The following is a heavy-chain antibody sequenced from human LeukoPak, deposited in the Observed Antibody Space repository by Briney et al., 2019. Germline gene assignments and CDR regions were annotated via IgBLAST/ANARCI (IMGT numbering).Heavy chain of an antibody. CDR1: GFTFDDYG. J-gene: IGHJ4*02. CDR3: ARLYYYDSSGYGVFDY. V-gene: IGHV3-20*04. Sequence: GGSLRLSCAASGFTFDDYGMSWVRQAPGKGLEWVSGINWNGGSTGYADSVKGRFTISRDNAKNSLYLQMNSLRAEDTALYYCARLYYYDSSGYGVFDYWGQETLVTVSS. D-gene: IGHD3-22*01. CDR2: INWNGGST.